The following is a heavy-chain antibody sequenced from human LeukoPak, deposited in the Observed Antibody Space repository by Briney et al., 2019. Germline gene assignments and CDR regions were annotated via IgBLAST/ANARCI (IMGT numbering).Heavy chain of an antibody. J-gene: IGHJ5*02. CDR2: INPSGGST. CDR3: ARDPSGTAGTWVDNWFDP. CDR1: GYTFTGYY. D-gene: IGHD6-13*01. V-gene: IGHV1-46*01. Sequence: ASVKVSCKASGYTFTGYYMHWGRQAPGQGLEWMGMINPSGGSTSYAQKFQGRVTMTRDTSTSTVYMELSSLRSEDTAVYYCARDPSGTAGTWVDNWFDPWGQGTLVTVSS.